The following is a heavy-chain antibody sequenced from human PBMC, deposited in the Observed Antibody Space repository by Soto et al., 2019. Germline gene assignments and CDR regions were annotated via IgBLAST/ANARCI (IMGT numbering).Heavy chain of an antibody. V-gene: IGHV4-59*08. CDR2: IYYSGST. J-gene: IGHJ4*02. Sequence: PSETLSLTCTVSGGPISSYYWSWIRQPPGKGLEWIGYIYYSGSTNYNPSLKSRVTISVDTSKNQFSLKLSSVTAADTAVYYCARRYGSAIAYWGQGTLVTVPQ. CDR1: GGPISSYY. CDR3: ARRYGSAIAY. D-gene: IGHD1-26*01.